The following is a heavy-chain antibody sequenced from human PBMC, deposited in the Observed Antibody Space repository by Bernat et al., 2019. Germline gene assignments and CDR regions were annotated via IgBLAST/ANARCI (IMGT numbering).Heavy chain of an antibody. D-gene: IGHD3-10*01. J-gene: IGHJ6*02. CDR1: GFSFSSYA. V-gene: IGHV3-30*01. CDR2: ISYDGSNK. Sequence: QVQLVESGGGVVQPGRSLRLSCAASGFSFSSYAVHWVRQAPCKGLEWVAVISYDGSNKYYADSVKGRFTISRDNSKNTLYLQMNSLRAEDTAVYYCAKDLQYYGSGYMDVWGQGTTVTVSS. CDR3: AKDLQYYGSGYMDV.